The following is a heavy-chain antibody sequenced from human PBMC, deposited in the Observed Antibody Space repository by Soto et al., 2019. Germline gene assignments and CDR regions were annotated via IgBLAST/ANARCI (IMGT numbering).Heavy chain of an antibody. CDR1: GFTFGDYA. CDR3: TRDLASYYYYGMDV. V-gene: IGHV3-49*04. J-gene: IGHJ6*02. Sequence: GGSLRLSCTDSGFTFGDYAMSWVRQAPRKGLEWVGFIRNKAYGGAIEYAASVKGRFTISRDDSNSIAYLQVNNLKTEDTAVYYCTRDLASYYYYGMDVWGQGTTVTVSS. CDR2: IRNKAYGGAI.